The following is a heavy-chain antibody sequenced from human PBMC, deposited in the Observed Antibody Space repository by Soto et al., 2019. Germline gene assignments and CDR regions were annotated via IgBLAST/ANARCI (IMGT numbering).Heavy chain of an antibody. J-gene: IGHJ4*02. Sequence: SETLSLTCTVSGGSISSYYWSWIRQPPGKGLEWIGYIYYSGSTNYIPSLKSRVTISVDTSKNQFSLKLSSVTAADTAVYYCARLYGDYLFDYWGQGTLVTV. CDR2: IYYSGST. CDR3: ARLYGDYLFDY. V-gene: IGHV4-59*08. D-gene: IGHD4-17*01. CDR1: GGSISSYY.